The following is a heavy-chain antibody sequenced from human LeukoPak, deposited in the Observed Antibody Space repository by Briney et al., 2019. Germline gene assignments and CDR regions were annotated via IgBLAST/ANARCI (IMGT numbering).Heavy chain of an antibody. J-gene: IGHJ4*02. CDR1: GYTFTSYG. CDR2: ISAYNSNT. Sequence: ASVKVSCKASGYTFTSYGISWVRQAPGQGLEWMGWISAYNSNTNYAQKLQGRVTMTTDTSTSTAYMELRSLRSDDTAVYYCARDVSTYYDILTGYSNRHFDYWGQGTLVTVSS. V-gene: IGHV1-18*01. CDR3: ARDVSTYYDILTGYSNRHFDY. D-gene: IGHD3-9*01.